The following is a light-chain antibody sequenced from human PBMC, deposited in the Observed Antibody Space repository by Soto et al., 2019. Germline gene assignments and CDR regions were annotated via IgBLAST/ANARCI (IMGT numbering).Light chain of an antibody. Sequence: QSVLTQPASVSGSPGQSITISCTGTSSDVGNYNLVSWYQQHPGKAPKLMIYEVSKRPSGVSNRFSGSKSGNTASLTISGLQAEDEADYYCCSYAGSRTPLIFGTGTKVTV. CDR1: SSDVGNYNL. CDR3: CSYAGSRTPLI. CDR2: EVS. J-gene: IGLJ1*01. V-gene: IGLV2-23*02.